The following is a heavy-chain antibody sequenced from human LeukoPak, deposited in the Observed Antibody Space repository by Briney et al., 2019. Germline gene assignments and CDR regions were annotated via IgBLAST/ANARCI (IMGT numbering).Heavy chain of an antibody. J-gene: IGHJ4*02. Sequence: PGGSLRLSCAASGFTFSSYGMHWVRQAPGKGLEWVAFIQYDGSNKYYADSVKGRFTISRDNSKNTLYLQMNSLRAEDTAVYYCAKDPFGFSGGYYFDYWGQGTLVTVSS. CDR3: AKDPFGFSGGYYFDY. CDR2: IQYDGSNK. CDR1: GFTFSSYG. D-gene: IGHD3-10*01. V-gene: IGHV3-30*02.